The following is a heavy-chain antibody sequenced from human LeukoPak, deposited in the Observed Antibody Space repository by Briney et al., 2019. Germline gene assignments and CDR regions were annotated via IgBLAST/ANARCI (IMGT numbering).Heavy chain of an antibody. CDR2: IYSGGST. CDR3: ARDSRLPYYCDSSGHGMDV. D-gene: IGHD3-22*01. CDR1: GFTVSSNY. J-gene: IGHJ6*02. Sequence: GGSLRLSCAASGFTVSSNYMSWVRQAPGKGLEWVSVIYSGGSTYYADSVKGRFTISRDNSKNTLYLQMNSLRAEDTAVYYCARDSRLPYYCDSSGHGMDVWGQGTTVTVSS. V-gene: IGHV3-66*01.